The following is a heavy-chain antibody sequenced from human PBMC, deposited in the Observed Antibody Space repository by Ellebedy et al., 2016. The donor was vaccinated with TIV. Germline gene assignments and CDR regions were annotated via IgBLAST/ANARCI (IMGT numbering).Heavy chain of an antibody. CDR2: VNPSSGGT. CDR3: ATDRGAGGTTDY. V-gene: IGHV1-2*02. CDR1: GYTFTGYY. J-gene: IGHJ4*02. Sequence: ASVKVSCKTSGYTFTGYYIHWVRQAPGQGLEWMGWVNPSSGGTIYAPNLQGRVSMTSETSNATAYMELRSLKSDDTAVYYCATDRGAGGTTDYWGQGTLVTVSS. D-gene: IGHD1-1*01.